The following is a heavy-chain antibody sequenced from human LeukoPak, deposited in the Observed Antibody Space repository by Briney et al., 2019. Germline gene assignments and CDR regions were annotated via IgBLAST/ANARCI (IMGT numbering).Heavy chain of an antibody. V-gene: IGHV3-23*01. Sequence: PGGSLRLSCAASGFTFSSYAMSWVRQAPGKGLEWVSAISGSGGSTYYADSVKGRFTISRDNSKNTLYQQMNSLRAEDTAVYYCAKRREILTGYSYYYYGMDVWGQGTTVTVSS. CDR3: AKRREILTGYSYYYYGMDV. CDR2: ISGSGGST. D-gene: IGHD3-9*01. CDR1: GFTFSSYA. J-gene: IGHJ6*02.